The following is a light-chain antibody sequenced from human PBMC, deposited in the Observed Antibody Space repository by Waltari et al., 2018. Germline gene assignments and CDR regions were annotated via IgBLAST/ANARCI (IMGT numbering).Light chain of an antibody. CDR3: QQYNYYWT. V-gene: IGKV1-5*03. Sequence: DIQMTPSPSPRPASVGDRVTITCRASQSISNWLVWYQQKPGKAPKLLIYKASTLETGVPSRFSGSGSGTEFTLTISNLQPDDFATYYCQQYNYYWTFGQGTKVEI. CDR1: QSISNW. CDR2: KAS. J-gene: IGKJ1*01.